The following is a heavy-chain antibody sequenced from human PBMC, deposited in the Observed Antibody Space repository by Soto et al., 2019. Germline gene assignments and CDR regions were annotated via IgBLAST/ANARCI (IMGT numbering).Heavy chain of an antibody. CDR2: INHSGRA. Sequence: PSETLSLTCAVDGGSFSGYYWSWIRQPPGKGLEWIGEINHSGRADYNPSLNSRVSISIDTPKNQFSLRLTSATAADTAVYHCVRGFFDSRGYSSPFDYWGQGILVTVSS. D-gene: IGHD3-22*01. V-gene: IGHV4-34*01. CDR1: GGSFSGYY. J-gene: IGHJ4*02. CDR3: VRGFFDSRGYSSPFDY.